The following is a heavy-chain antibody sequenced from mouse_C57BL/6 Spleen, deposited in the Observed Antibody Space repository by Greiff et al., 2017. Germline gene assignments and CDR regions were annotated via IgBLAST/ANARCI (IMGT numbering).Heavy chain of an antibody. J-gene: IGHJ4*01. D-gene: IGHD2-1*01. Sequence: VQLQQSGAELARPGASVKMSCKASGYTFTSYTMHWVKQRPGQGLEWIGYINPSSGYTKYNQKFKDKATLTADKSSSTAYMQLSSLTSEDSAVYYCARRRIYGNGSMDYWGQGTSVTVSS. CDR1: GYTFTSYT. V-gene: IGHV1-4*01. CDR2: INPSSGYT. CDR3: ARRRIYGNGSMDY.